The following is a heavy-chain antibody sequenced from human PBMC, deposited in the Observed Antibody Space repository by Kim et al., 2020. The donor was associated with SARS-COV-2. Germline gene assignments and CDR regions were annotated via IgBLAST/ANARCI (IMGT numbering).Heavy chain of an antibody. D-gene: IGHD4-17*01. Sequence: SETLSLTCAVSGGSISSSNWWSWVRQPPGKGLEWIGEIYHSGSTNYNPSLKSRVTISVDKSKNQFSLKLSSVTAADTAVYYCARHKHDYGERCDAFDIWGQGTMVTVSS. CDR2: IYHSGST. J-gene: IGHJ3*02. V-gene: IGHV4-4*02. CDR3: ARHKHDYGERCDAFDI. CDR1: GGSISSSNW.